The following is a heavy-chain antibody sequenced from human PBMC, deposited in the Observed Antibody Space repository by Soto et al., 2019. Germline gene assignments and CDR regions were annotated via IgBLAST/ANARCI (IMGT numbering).Heavy chain of an antibody. D-gene: IGHD3-16*02. Sequence: SEEVSCKASGYTFTNNDVRLVRQATGPRLEWMGLMKPGSGETGYSQKVEGIVTITADESTSWADVEYRGLRSEGTTVYYCATEGGGIEAAGYGMDLWRQGTTDIVS. J-gene: IGHJ6*01. V-gene: IGHV1-8*03. CDR1: GYTFTNND. CDR2: MKPGSGET. CDR3: ATEGGGIEAAGYGMDL.